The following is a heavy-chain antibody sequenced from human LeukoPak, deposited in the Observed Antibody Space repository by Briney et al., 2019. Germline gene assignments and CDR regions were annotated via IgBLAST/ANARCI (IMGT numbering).Heavy chain of an antibody. D-gene: IGHD3-10*01. V-gene: IGHV4-34*01. CDR2: INHSGST. J-gene: IGHJ4*02. Sequence: SETLSLTCSVYGGSFSGYYWSWIRQPPGKGLEWIGEINHSGSTNYNPSLKSRVTISVDTSKNQFSLKLSSVTAADTAVYYCARVQDYYGSGSYDSWGQGTLVSVSS. CDR1: GGSFSGYY. CDR3: ARVQDYYGSGSYDS.